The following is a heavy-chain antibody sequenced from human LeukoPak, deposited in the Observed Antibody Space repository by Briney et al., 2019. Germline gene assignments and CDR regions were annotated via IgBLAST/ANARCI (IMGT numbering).Heavy chain of an antibody. CDR2: INAGNGNT. Sequence: ASVKVSCKASGYTFTSYAMHWVRQAPGQRLEWTGWINAGNGNTKYSQKFQGRVTITRDTSASTAYMELSSLRSEDTAVYYCARVDGYCSGGSCYGPADYWGQGTLVTVSS. V-gene: IGHV1-3*01. D-gene: IGHD2-15*01. CDR1: GYTFTSYA. CDR3: ARVDGYCSGGSCYGPADY. J-gene: IGHJ4*02.